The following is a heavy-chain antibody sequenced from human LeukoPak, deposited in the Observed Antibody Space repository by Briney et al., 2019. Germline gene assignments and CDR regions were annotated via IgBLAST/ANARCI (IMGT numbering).Heavy chain of an antibody. J-gene: IGHJ1*01. CDR2: ISSSSI. CDR1: GFTFNTYS. CDR3: ARVPLPDSSGHYYPH. Sequence: GGSLRLSCVASGFTFNTYSMNWVRQAPGKGLEWVSYISSSSIYYAESVKGRFTIARDNAKNSLYLQMNSLRADDTAVYYCARVPLPDSSGHYYPHWGQGTLVTVSS. V-gene: IGHV3-48*01. D-gene: IGHD3-22*01.